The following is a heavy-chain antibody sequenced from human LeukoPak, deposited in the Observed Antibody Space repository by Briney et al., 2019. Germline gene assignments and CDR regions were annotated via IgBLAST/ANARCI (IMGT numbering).Heavy chain of an antibody. D-gene: IGHD3-10*01. V-gene: IGHV3-23*01. Sequence: QPGGSLRLSCAASGFTFSSYAMGLVRQAPGKGLEWFSAISGNSGSDTYYADAVKGRFTISRDNSKTTLYLEMNSLRAEDTAVYYCAKGSSSGRPYFFDYWGQGSLVAVSS. J-gene: IGHJ4*02. CDR3: AKGSSSGRPYFFDY. CDR2: ISGNSGSDT. CDR1: GFTFSSYA.